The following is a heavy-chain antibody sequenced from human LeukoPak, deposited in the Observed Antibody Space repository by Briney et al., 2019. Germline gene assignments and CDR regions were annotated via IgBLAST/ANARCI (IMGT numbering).Heavy chain of an antibody. CDR1: GFTFSSYS. J-gene: IGHJ6*03. D-gene: IGHD4-17*01. V-gene: IGHV3-21*01. CDR3: AKSVPGPDYGAAYYYMDV. Sequence: GGSLRLSCAASGFTFSSYSMNWVRQAPGKGLEWVSSISSSSSYIYYADSVRGRFTISRDNSKNTLYLQMNSLGAEDTAVYYCAKSVPGPDYGAAYYYMDVWSKGTTVTVSS. CDR2: ISSSSSYI.